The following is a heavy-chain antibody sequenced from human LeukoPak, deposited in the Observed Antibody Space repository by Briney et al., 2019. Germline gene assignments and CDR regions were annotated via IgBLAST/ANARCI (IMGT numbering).Heavy chain of an antibody. CDR2: IYYSGST. J-gene: IGHJ4*02. D-gene: IGHD3-10*01. Sequence: PSQTLSLTCTVSGGSISSGDYYWSWIRQPPGKGLEWIGYIYYSGSTYYNPSLKSRVTISVDTSKNQFSLKLSSVTAADTAVYYCVRVPVGLLWFGELSEVFYFDYWGQGTLVTVSS. CDR3: VRVPVGLLWFGELSEVFYFDY. CDR1: GGSISSGDYY. V-gene: IGHV4-30-4*08.